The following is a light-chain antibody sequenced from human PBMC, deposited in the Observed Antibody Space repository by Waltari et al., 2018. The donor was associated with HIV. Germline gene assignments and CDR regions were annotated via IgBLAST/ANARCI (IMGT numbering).Light chain of an antibody. V-gene: IGKV3-15*01. CDR1: QSISSN. CDR2: GAS. CDR3: QQYNDWTT. Sequence: EIVLTQSPATLSVSPGERATLSCRASQSISSNLVWYQQKPGQAPRLLVYGASTRATGIPARFSGSGSGTEFILTISSLQSEDFAIYYCQQYNDWTTFGQGTKVEIK. J-gene: IGKJ1*01.